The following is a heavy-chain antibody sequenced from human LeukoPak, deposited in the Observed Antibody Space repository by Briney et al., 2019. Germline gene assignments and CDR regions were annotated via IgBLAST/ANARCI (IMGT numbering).Heavy chain of an antibody. Sequence: PSETLSLTCSVSGGSISSNSYYWGWIRQPPGKGLEWIGSIYYSGSTYYNPSLKSRVTISVDTSKNQFSLKLSSVTAADTAVYYCARPVSGIAVAGTRFDPWGQGTLVTVSS. CDR3: ARPVSGIAVAGTRFDP. J-gene: IGHJ5*02. CDR2: IYYSGST. CDR1: GGSISSNSYY. V-gene: IGHV4-39*01. D-gene: IGHD6-19*01.